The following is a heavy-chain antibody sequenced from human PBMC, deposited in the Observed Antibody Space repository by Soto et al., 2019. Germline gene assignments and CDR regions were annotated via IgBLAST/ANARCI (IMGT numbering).Heavy chain of an antibody. D-gene: IGHD2-21*02. J-gene: IGHJ1*01. V-gene: IGHV4-34*01. CDR1: GFTFSSYS. CDR3: ARVGPPLTGIIRGYFQH. Sequence: GSLRLSCAASGFTFSSYSMNWVRQAPGKGLEWIGEINHSGSTNYNPSLKSRVTISVDTSKNQFSLKLSSVTAADTAVYYCARVGPPLTGIIRGYFQHWGQGTLVTVSS. CDR2: INHSGST.